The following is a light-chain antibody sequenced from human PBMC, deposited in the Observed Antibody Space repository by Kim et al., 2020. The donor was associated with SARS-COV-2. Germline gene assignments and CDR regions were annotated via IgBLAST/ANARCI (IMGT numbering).Light chain of an antibody. CDR3: QQYASSPLT. V-gene: IGKV3-20*01. CDR2: GAS. J-gene: IGKJ4*01. CDR1: QSVSSNY. Sequence: SPGESATLSGRASQSVSSNYLAWYQQRPGQAPRLLIYGASSRATAIPDRFSGTGYGTDFTFTITRLEREDFAVYYCQQYASSPLTFGGGTKVDIK.